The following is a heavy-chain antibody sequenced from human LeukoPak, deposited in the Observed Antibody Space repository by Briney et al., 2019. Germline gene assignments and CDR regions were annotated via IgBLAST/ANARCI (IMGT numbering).Heavy chain of an antibody. Sequence: AGGSPRLSCAASGFTFSSYWMSWVRQAPGEGLEWVANIKQEGSEKYYVDSVKGRFTISRDNAKNSLYLQMNSLRAEDTAVYYCARGGSSSWLFDYWGQGTLVTVSS. V-gene: IGHV3-7*01. J-gene: IGHJ4*02. CDR2: IKQEGSEK. CDR3: ARGGSSSWLFDY. CDR1: GFTFSSYW. D-gene: IGHD6-13*01.